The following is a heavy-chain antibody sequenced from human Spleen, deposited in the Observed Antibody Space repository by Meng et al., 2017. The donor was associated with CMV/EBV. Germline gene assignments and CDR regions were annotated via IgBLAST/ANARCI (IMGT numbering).Heavy chain of an antibody. CDR1: FVFSDYC. D-gene: IGHD3-3*01. CDR2: ISRNHNDM. CDR3: ARGAPYDFWSYYHGMDV. V-gene: IGHV3-11*01. J-gene: IGHJ6*02. Sequence: FVFSDYCMNWIRQAPGEGLEWISYISRNHNDMYAASVRGRFTVLRDNAKNSLYLQMNSLRAEDTAVYYCARGAPYDFWSYYHGMDVWGQGTTVTVSS.